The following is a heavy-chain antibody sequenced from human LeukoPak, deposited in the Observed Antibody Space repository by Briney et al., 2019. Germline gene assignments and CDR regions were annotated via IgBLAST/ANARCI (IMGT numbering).Heavy chain of an antibody. CDR1: GGSISSGSYY. Sequence: SQTLSRTCTVCGGSISSGSYYWSWIRQPPGKGLEWIGRIYTSGSTNYNPSLKSRVTISVDTSKNQFSLKLCSVTAADTAVYYCARTSIAIFGVGIDYWGQGTLVTVSS. J-gene: IGHJ4*02. CDR3: ARTSIAIFGVGIDY. V-gene: IGHV4-61*02. CDR2: IYTSGST. D-gene: IGHD3-3*01.